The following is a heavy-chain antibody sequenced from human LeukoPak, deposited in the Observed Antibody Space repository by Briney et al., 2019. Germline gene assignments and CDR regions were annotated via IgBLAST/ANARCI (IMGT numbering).Heavy chain of an antibody. D-gene: IGHD3-16*01. CDR2: IYSRGST. Sequence: SETLSLTCTVSGGSISIYYWSCIRQPAGEGLEWIGGIYSRGSTNYNPSLKSRVTMSVDTSKNQSSLTLTSVTAADTAVYYCARSVYASTDYSGQGTPVT. V-gene: IGHV4-4*07. CDR1: GGSISIYY. J-gene: IGHJ4*02. CDR3: ARSVYASTDY.